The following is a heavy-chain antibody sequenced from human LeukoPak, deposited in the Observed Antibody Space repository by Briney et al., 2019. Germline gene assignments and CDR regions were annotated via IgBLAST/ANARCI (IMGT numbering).Heavy chain of an antibody. CDR1: GFTFSSYA. V-gene: IGHV3-23*01. CDR3: AIPPLSGTGSSRPLAGMDV. J-gene: IGHJ6*02. CDR2: ISGSGGST. D-gene: IGHD3-10*01. Sequence: GGSLRLSCAASGFTFSSYAMSWVRQAPGKGLEWVSAISGSGGSTYYADSVKGRFTISRDNSKNTLYLQMNSLRAEDTAVYYCAIPPLSGTGSSRPLAGMDVWGQGTTVTVSS.